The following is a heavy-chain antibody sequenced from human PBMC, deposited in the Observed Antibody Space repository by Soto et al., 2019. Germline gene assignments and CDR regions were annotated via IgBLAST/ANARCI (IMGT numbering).Heavy chain of an antibody. CDR3: TSLSIAVAHFAFGI. CDR1: GFSFSGLW. V-gene: IGHV3-74*01. D-gene: IGHD6-19*01. Sequence: EVQLVESGGGLVQPGGSVRLSCAASGFSFSGLWVHWVRQAPGEGLVWVSRISHDGSSTSHADSVEGRFTITRDNARNTVYLQMNSLRVEETAVYYCTSLSIAVAHFAFGIWGQGTMVTVSS. CDR2: ISHDGSST. J-gene: IGHJ3*02.